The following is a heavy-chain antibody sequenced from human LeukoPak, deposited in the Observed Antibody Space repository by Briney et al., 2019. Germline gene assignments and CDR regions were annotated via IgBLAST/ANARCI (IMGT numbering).Heavy chain of an antibody. V-gene: IGHV4-4*02. CDR1: GGSISSSNW. CDR2: IYHSGST. CDR3: ARQDSSSWYAADY. Sequence: SETLSLTCAVSGGSISSSNWWSWVRHPPGKGLEWIGEIYHSGSTNYNPSLKSRVTISVDKSKNQFSLKLSSVTAADTAVYYCARQDSSSWYAADYWGQGTLVTVSS. J-gene: IGHJ4*02. D-gene: IGHD6-13*01.